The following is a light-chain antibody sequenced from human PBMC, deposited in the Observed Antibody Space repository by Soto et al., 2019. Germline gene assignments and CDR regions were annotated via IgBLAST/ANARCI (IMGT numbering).Light chain of an antibody. V-gene: IGKV1-39*01. CDR2: AAS. CDR3: QQSYSTPRT. CDR1: QSTSNY. J-gene: IGKJ1*01. Sequence: DIQMTQSPSSLSASVGDRVTITCRASQSTSNYLTWYQQKPGKAPKRLMYAASSFQSGVPSRFGGSGSGTDFTLTISSLQPEDFATYDCQQSYSTPRTFGQGTKVDIK.